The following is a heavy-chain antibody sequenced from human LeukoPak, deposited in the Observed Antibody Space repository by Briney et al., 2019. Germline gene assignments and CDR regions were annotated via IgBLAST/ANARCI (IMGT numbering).Heavy chain of an antibody. J-gene: IGHJ5*02. CDR3: ARGRAAPTGKRRHCSGGSCYQTGDWFDP. D-gene: IGHD2-15*01. CDR1: GYTFTSYG. Sequence: ASVKVSCKASGYTFTSYGISWVRQAPGQGLEWMGWISAYNGNTNYAQKLQGRVTMTTDTSTSTAYMELRSLRSDDTAVYYCARGRAAPTGKRRHCSGGSCYQTGDWFDPWGQGTLVTVSS. CDR2: ISAYNGNT. V-gene: IGHV1-18*01.